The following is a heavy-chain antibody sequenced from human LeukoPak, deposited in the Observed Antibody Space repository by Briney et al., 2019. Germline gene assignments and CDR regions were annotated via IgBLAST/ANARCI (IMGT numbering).Heavy chain of an antibody. J-gene: IGHJ4*02. Sequence: GASVKVSCKASGYTFTSYYMHWVRQAPGQGLEWMGIINPSGGSTSYAQKFQGRVTMTRDMSTSTVYMELSSLRSDDTAVYYCASNPIVGATIDYWSQGTLVTVSS. CDR3: ASNPIVGATIDY. CDR2: INPSGGST. V-gene: IGHV1-46*01. CDR1: GYTFTSYY. D-gene: IGHD1-26*01.